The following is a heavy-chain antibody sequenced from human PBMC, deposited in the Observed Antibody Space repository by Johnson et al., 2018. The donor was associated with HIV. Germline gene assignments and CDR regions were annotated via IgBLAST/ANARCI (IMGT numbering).Heavy chain of an antibody. CDR2: IGTAGDT. D-gene: IGHD2-15*01. J-gene: IGHJ3*02. V-gene: IGHV3-13*01. Sequence: EVQLVESGGGLVQPGGSLRLSCAASGFTFSSYDMHWVRQATGKGLEWVSAIGTAGDTYYPGSVKGRFTISRENAKNSLYLQMNSLRAGDTAVYYCARANRGRNDAFEIWGQGTMVTVSS. CDR3: ARANRGRNDAFEI. CDR1: GFTFSSYD.